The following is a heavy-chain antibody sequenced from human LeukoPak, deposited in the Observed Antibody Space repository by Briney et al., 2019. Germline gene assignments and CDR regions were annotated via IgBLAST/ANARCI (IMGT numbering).Heavy chain of an antibody. Sequence: GGSLRLSCAASGFTFSSYWMHWVRQAPGKGLVWVSRINSDGSRMNYADSVKGRFTIYRDNVKNTMFLQMNSLRAEDTAVYYCARALGSNSDYWGQGTLVTVSS. D-gene: IGHD1-26*01. CDR1: GFTFSSYW. CDR2: INSDGSRM. V-gene: IGHV3-74*01. J-gene: IGHJ4*02. CDR3: ARALGSNSDY.